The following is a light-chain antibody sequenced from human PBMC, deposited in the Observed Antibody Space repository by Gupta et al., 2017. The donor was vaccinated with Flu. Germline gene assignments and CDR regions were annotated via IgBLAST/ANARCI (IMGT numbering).Light chain of an antibody. CDR2: GAS. V-gene: IGKV3-15*01. CDR3: QQYNNWPLT. CDR1: QSVSSN. J-gene: IGKJ3*01. Sequence: EIVMTQSPATLSVSPGESATLSCRASQSVSSNLAWYQQKAGQAPRLLIYGASTRATGIPARFSCSGSGTEFTLTISSLQSEDLAVYSCQQYNNWPLTFGPGTKVDIK.